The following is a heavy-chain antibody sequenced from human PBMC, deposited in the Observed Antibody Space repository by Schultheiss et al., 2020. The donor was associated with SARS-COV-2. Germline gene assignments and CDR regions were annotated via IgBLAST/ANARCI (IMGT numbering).Heavy chain of an antibody. J-gene: IGHJ4*02. V-gene: IGHV1-18*01. CDR1: GYTFTSYG. CDR2: SNAGNGNT. Sequence: ASVKVSCKASGYTFTSYGISWVRQAPGQRLEWMGWSNAGNGNTKYSQEFQGRVTMTTDTSTSTAYMELRSLRSDDTAVYYCARDSPASQWLVSDSWGQGTLVTVSS. D-gene: IGHD6-19*01. CDR3: ARDSPASQWLVSDS.